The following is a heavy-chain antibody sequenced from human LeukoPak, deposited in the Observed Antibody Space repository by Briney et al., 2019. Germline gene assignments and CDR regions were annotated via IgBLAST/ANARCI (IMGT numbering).Heavy chain of an antibody. Sequence: GSLRLSCAASGFTFSSYWMSWIRQPPGKGLEWIGYIYYSGSTNYNPSLKSRVTISVDTSKNQFSLKLSSVTAADTAVYYCAKISSGYYYSHYYYYMDVWGKGTTVTISS. J-gene: IGHJ6*03. V-gene: IGHV4-59*01. CDR2: IYYSGST. CDR1: GFTFSSYW. CDR3: AKISSGYYYSHYYYYMDV. D-gene: IGHD3-22*01.